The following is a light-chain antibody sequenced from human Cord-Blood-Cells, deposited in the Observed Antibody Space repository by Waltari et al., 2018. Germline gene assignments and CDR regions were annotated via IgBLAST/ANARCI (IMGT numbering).Light chain of an antibody. J-gene: IGKJ1*01. Sequence: DIQMTQSPSSLSASVGDRVTITGRASQSISSYLNWYQQKPGKAPNLLIYAASSLQSGVPSRFSGSGSGTDFTLTISSLQPEDFATYYCQQSYSTLTWTFGQGTKVEIK. V-gene: IGKV1-39*01. CDR1: QSISSY. CDR2: AAS. CDR3: QQSYSTLTWT.